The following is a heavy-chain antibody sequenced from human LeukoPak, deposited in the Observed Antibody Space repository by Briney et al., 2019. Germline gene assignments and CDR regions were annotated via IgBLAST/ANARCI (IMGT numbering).Heavy chain of an antibody. V-gene: IGHV4-31*03. CDR1: GGSISSGDYY. Sequence: PSETLSLTCTVSGGSISSGDYYWSWLRQHPGKGLEWIGYIYYSGSTYYNPSLKSRVTISVDTSKNQFSLRLSSVTAADTAVYYCARNTAYSGSYWGAALPVYFDSWGQGTLVTVSS. CDR3: ARNTAYSGSYWGAALPVYFDS. D-gene: IGHD1-26*01. J-gene: IGHJ4*02. CDR2: IYYSGST.